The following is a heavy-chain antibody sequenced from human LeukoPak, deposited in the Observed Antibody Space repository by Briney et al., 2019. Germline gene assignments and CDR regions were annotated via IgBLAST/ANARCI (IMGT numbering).Heavy chain of an antibody. CDR3: AKEKDYYVSRSCDF. V-gene: IGHV3-30*18. J-gene: IGHJ4*02. CDR1: GFSFSNFG. D-gene: IGHD3-10*01. Sequence: GRSLRLSCVGSGFSFSNFGMHWVRQAPGKGLEWVAVISYDGKLAYYADSVKGRFTISRDNSQKTLSLQMNSLRAEDTAVYYCAKEKDYYVSRSCDFWGQGTQVIV. CDR2: ISYDGKLA.